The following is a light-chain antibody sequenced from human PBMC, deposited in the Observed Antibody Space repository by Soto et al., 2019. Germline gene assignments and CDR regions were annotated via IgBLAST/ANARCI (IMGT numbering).Light chain of an antibody. CDR3: LQDLDYPLT. CDR2: AAS. V-gene: IGKV1-6*01. J-gene: IGKJ4*01. Sequence: AIQMTQSPSSLSASVGDRVTITCRASQGFRNDLGWYQQKPGKAPNLLIYAASTLQSGVPSRFSGSASGTDFTLTIDNLQPEDFATYYCLQDLDYPLTFGGGTKVEIK. CDR1: QGFRND.